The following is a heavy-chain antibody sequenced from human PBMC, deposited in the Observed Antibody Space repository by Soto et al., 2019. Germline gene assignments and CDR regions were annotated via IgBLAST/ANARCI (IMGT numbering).Heavy chain of an antibody. D-gene: IGHD3-3*01. CDR3: ARDLREYDFWSGSPPTKYGTDV. Sequence: ASVKVSCKASGYTLTRYGMSLAREAPGQGLEWMGWISAYNGNTNYAQKLQGRVTMTTDTSTSTAYMELRSLRSDDTAVYYCARDLREYDFWSGSPPTKYGTDVWGQGTTVTVSS. CDR2: ISAYNGNT. CDR1: GYTLTRYG. J-gene: IGHJ6*02. V-gene: IGHV1-18*04.